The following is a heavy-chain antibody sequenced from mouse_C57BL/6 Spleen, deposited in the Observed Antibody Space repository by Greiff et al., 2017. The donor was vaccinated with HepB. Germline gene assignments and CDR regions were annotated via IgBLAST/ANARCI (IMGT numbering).Heavy chain of an antibody. Sequence: VQLQQSGPELVKPGASVKISCKASGYTFTDYYMNWVKQTHGKSLEWIGDINPNNGGTSYNQKFKGKATLTVDKSSSTAYMELRSLTSEDSAVYDCARSFMTAVVAVCAMDYWGQGTSVTVSS. CDR2: INPNNGGT. V-gene: IGHV1-26*01. CDR1: GYTFTDYY. D-gene: IGHD1-1*01. CDR3: ARSFMTAVVAVCAMDY. J-gene: IGHJ4*01.